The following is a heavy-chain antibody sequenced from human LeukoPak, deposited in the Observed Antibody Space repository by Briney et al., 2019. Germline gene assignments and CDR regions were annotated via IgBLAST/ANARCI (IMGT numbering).Heavy chain of an antibody. Sequence: GGSLRLSCAASEFSVGSNYMTWVRQAPGKGLEWVSLIYSGGSTYYADSVKGRFTISRDNSKNTLYLQMNSLRAEDTAVYYCARMRRSITRRYYFDYWGQGTLVTVSS. CDR2: IYSGGST. V-gene: IGHV3-66*01. CDR1: EFSVGSNY. J-gene: IGHJ4*02. CDR3: ARMRRSITRRYYFDY. D-gene: IGHD3-10*01.